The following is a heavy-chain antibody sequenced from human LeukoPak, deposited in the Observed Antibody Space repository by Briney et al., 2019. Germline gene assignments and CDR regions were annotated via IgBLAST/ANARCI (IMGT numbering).Heavy chain of an antibody. V-gene: IGHV3-30*04. Sequence: GGSLRLSCAASGFTFSSYAMHWVRQAPGKWLEWVAVISYDGSNKYYADSVKGRFTISRDNSKNTLYLQMNSLRAEDTAVYYCARDHNRGYSYGLLDYWGQGTLVTVSS. D-gene: IGHD5-18*01. CDR2: ISYDGSNK. J-gene: IGHJ4*02. CDR3: ARDHNRGYSYGLLDY. CDR1: GFTFSSYA.